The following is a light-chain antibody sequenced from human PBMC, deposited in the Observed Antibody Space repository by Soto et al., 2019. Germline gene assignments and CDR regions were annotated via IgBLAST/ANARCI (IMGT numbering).Light chain of an antibody. V-gene: IGLV2-8*01. CDR2: EVT. CDR1: SSDVGAYNF. Sequence: QSVLTQPPSASGSPGQSVTISCTGTSSDVGAYNFVSWYQHHPGKAPKLIIYEVTKRPSGVPDRFSGSKSGNTASLTVFGLLPEDEADYYCASYAGGNQVFGTGTKLTVL. CDR3: ASYAGGNQV. J-gene: IGLJ1*01.